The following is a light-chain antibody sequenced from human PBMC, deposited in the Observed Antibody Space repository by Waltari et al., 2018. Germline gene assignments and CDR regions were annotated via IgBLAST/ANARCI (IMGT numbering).Light chain of an antibody. CDR3: SSWTDSSRTGKLS. CDR2: EID. V-gene: IGLV2-8*01. J-gene: IGLJ2*01. Sequence: QSALTQPPSASGSAGQSVTISCTGTTTDPRNFKSVSWSHQHPGKAPKLILYEIDRRPSGVPDRFSGSKSGDAASLTVSGLQAEDEAIYFCSSWTDSSRTGKLSFGGGTELTVL. CDR1: TTDPRNFKS.